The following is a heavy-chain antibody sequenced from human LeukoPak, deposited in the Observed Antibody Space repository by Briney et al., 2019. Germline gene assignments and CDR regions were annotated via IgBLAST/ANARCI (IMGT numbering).Heavy chain of an antibody. J-gene: IGHJ4*02. CDR3: AKDHYWSIDY. CDR1: GFTFTTHA. V-gene: IGHV3-23*01. CDR2: FSGSISNT. D-gene: IGHD3-3*01. Sequence: GGSLRLSCAASGFTFTTHAMSWVRQAPGKGLEWVSAFSGSISNTYYANSVKGRFTVSRDNSKNTLYLQMNSLRAEDTGVYYCAKDHYWSIDYWGRGTLVTVSS.